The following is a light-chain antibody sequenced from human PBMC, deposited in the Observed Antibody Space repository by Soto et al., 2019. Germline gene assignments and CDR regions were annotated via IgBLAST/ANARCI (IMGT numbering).Light chain of an antibody. CDR1: QSVSSY. V-gene: IGKV3-11*01. Sequence: EIVLTQSPATLSLSPGERVTLSCRASQSVSSYLAWYQQKPGQAPRLLIYAASNRATGIPARFSGSGSGTDVTLTISSLEPEDFAVYYCQQRSNWPLTFGGGTKVDIK. J-gene: IGKJ4*01. CDR3: QQRSNWPLT. CDR2: AAS.